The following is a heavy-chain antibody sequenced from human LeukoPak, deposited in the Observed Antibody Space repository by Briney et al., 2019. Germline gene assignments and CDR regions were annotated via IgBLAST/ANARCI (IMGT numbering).Heavy chain of an antibody. CDR1: GGSISSSGYY. D-gene: IGHD2-21*01. CDR2: IYYTGTT. CDR3: ARHCEFANLFDP. J-gene: IGHJ5*02. V-gene: IGHV4-39*01. Sequence: PSETLSLTCTVSGGSISSSGYYWGWIRQPPVKGLEWMGSIYYTGTTHYNPPLTSRVTISVDTSKNQLSLKLTSVTAADTAVYYCARHCEFANLFDPWGQGTLVTVSS.